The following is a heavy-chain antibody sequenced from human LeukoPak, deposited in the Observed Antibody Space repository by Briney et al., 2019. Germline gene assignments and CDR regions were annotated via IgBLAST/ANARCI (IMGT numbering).Heavy chain of an antibody. CDR1: GDSVTSGGFY. Sequence: SETLSLTCTVSGDSVTSGGFYSAWLRQPPGRGLEWIATVYYTGCTYYNPSLNSRVTISIDTSKNHFSLKLRSVVAPDTAVYYCARHSGSGSLSRPFDPWGQGTLVTVSS. CDR3: ARHSGSGSLSRPFDP. CDR2: VYYTGCT. D-gene: IGHD3-10*01. V-gene: IGHV4-39*02. J-gene: IGHJ5*02.